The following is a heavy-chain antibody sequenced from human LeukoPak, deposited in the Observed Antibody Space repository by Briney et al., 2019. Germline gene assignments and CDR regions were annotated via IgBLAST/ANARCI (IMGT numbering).Heavy chain of an antibody. CDR3: AREYYYDSSGSVDY. CDR1: GYTLTELS. D-gene: IGHD3-22*01. CDR2: ISAYNGNT. V-gene: IGHV1-18*01. Sequence: ASVKVSCNVSGYTLTELSMHWVRQAPGQGLEWMGWISAYNGNTNYAQKLQGRVTMTTDTSTSTAYMELRSLRSDDTAVYYCAREYYYDSSGSVDYWGQGTLVTVSS. J-gene: IGHJ4*02.